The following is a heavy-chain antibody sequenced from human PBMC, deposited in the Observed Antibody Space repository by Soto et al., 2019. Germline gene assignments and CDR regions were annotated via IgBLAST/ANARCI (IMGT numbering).Heavy chain of an antibody. D-gene: IGHD1-7*01. V-gene: IGHV6-1*01. CDR1: GDSVSSNSAA. CDR3: ARDLFLYPGTTSGGEFDP. CDR2: TYYRSKWYN. J-gene: IGHJ5*02. Sequence: QSQTLSLTCAISGDSVSSNSAAWNWIRQSPSRGLEWLGRTYYRSKWYNDYAVSVKSRITINQDTSKNQFSLQLNSVTPEDTAVYYCARDLFLYPGTTSGGEFDPWGQGTLVTVSS.